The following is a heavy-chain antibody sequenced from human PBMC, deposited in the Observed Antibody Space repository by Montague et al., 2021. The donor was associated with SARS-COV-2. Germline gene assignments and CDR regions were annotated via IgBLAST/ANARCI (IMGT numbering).Heavy chain of an antibody. Sequence: SLRLSCAASGFAFSSYWMTWVRQAPGKGLEWVAYIKQDGSGEYYMDSVKGRFTISRDNGKNSVSLQMNSLRAEDTAVYYCASTGSASYWGQGTLVTVSS. CDR1: GFAFSSYW. CDR3: ASTGSASY. CDR2: IKQDGSGE. D-gene: IGHD3-10*01. J-gene: IGHJ4*02. V-gene: IGHV3-7*03.